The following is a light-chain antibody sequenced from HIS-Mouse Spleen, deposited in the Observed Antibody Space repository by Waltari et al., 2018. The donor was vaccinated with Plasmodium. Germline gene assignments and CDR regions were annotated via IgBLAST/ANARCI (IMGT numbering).Light chain of an antibody. Sequence: DIVMTQSPDSLAVSLGERATINCKSSQSVLYSSNNKKYLAWYQQKPGQPPKLLIYWASTRESWVPDRFSGSGSGTDFTLTISSLQAEDVAVYYCQQYYSTPYTFGQGTKLEIK. CDR3: QQYYSTPYT. CDR1: QSVLYSSNNKKY. V-gene: IGKV4-1*01. J-gene: IGKJ2*01. CDR2: WAS.